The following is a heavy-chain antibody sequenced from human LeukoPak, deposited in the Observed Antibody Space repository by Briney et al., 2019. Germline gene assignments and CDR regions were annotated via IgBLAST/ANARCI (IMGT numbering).Heavy chain of an antibody. J-gene: IGHJ6*02. D-gene: IGHD2-21*01. CDR3: ARDPGSGLRWYYGMDV. Sequence: GGSLRHSCAASGFTFSSYSMNWVRQAPGKGLEWVSSISSSSSYIYYADSVKGRFTISRDNAKNSLYLQMNSLRAEDTAVYYCARDPGSGLRWYYGMDVWGQGTTVTVSS. V-gene: IGHV3-21*01. CDR2: ISSSSSYI. CDR1: GFTFSSYS.